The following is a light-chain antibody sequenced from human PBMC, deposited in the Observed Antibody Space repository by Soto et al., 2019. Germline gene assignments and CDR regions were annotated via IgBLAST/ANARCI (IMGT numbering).Light chain of an antibody. Sequence: QSALTQPASVSGSPGQSITMSCTGTSSDVGGYNYVSWYQQHPGKAPKLIIYDVTNRPSGVSNRFSGSKSGNTASLTISGLQAEDEADYYCSSYTSSSALVVFGGGTKLTVL. J-gene: IGLJ2*01. CDR3: SSYTSSSALVV. V-gene: IGLV2-14*03. CDR2: DVT. CDR1: SSDVGGYNY.